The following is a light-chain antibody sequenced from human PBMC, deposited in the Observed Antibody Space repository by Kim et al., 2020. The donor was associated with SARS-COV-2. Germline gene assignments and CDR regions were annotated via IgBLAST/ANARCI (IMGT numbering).Light chain of an antibody. CDR1: QDISNY. CDR3: QKYNSAPWT. Sequence: ASVGDRVTITCRASQDISNYLAWFQQRPGNPPKLLIYAASALQSGVPSRFSGSGSGTGFTLTISSLQPEDAATYYCQKYNSAPWTFGQGTKVEIK. CDR2: AAS. J-gene: IGKJ1*01. V-gene: IGKV1-27*01.